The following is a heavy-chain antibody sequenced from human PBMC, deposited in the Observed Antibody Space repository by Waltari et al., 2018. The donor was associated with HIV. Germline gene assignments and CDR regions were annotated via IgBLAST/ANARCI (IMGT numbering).Heavy chain of an antibody. CDR2: INYSGGT. D-gene: IGHD3-22*01. CDR3: ARHSDYYDTRGYFFGAAHVFDI. Sequence: QLHLQESGPGLVQPSETLSLTCTVSGDSITSAIYYWAWVRQSPGKGLEWIGSINYSGGTYYKPPLKSRVTTPVYPTQNQFSQKLTSVTAADTAVYFCARHSDYYDTRGYFFGAAHVFDIWGRGTIVTVSS. V-gene: IGHV4-39*01. J-gene: IGHJ3*02. CDR1: GDSITSAIYY.